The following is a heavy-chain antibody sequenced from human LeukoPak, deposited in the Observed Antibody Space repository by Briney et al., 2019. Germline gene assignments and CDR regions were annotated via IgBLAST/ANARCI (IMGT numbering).Heavy chain of an antibody. CDR1: GYTLTELS. Sequence: ASVKVSCKVSGYTLTELSMHWVRQAPGKGLEWMGGFDPEDGETIYAQKFQGRVTMTEDTSTDTAYMELGSLRSEDTAVYYCATVRRYYDYVWGSYRPGPFDYWGQGTLVTVSS. J-gene: IGHJ4*02. V-gene: IGHV1-24*01. CDR3: ATVRRYYDYVWGSYRPGPFDY. D-gene: IGHD3-16*02. CDR2: FDPEDGET.